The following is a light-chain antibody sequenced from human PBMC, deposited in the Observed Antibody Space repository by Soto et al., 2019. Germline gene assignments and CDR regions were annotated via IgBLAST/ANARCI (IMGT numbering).Light chain of an antibody. CDR1: QSISSW. CDR3: QQYNSYWT. CDR2: DAS. J-gene: IGKJ1*01. Sequence: DIQMTQSPSTLSASVGDRVTITCRASQSISSWLAWYQQEPGKAPKLLIYDASSLESGVPSRFSGSGSGTEFTLTISSLQPDDFATYYCQQYNSYWTFGQGTRWIS. V-gene: IGKV1-5*01.